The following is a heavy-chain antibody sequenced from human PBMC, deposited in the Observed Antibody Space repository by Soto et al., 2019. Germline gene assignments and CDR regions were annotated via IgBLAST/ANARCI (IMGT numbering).Heavy chain of an antibody. CDR3: AKSSRRILQDGMDV. D-gene: IGHD2-15*01. CDR2: ISWNSGSI. V-gene: IGHV3-9*01. Sequence: GGSLRLSCAASGFTFDDYAMHWVRQAPGKGLEWVSGISWNSGSIGYADSVKGRFTISRDNAKNSLYLQMNSLRAEDTALYYCAKSSRRILQDGMDVWGQGTTVTVSS. CDR1: GFTFDDYA. J-gene: IGHJ6*02.